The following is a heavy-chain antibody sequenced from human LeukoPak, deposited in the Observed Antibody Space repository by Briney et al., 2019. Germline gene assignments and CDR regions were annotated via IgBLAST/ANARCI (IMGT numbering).Heavy chain of an antibody. J-gene: IGHJ4*02. Sequence: SVKVSCKASGYTFTNYYMHWVRQSPGQGLEWMGRIIPILGLANCAHKFQGSVTITAEKFTRTDNMELLSLRSEDTAVYYCASTYYYDSSGYCPGYWGQGNRVPVSA. CDR1: GYTFTNYY. V-gene: IGHV1-69*02. CDR3: ASTYYYDSSGYCPGY. CDR2: IIPILGLA. D-gene: IGHD3-22*01.